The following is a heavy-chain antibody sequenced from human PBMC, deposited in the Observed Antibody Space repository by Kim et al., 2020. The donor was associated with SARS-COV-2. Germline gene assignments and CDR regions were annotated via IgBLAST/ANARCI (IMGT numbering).Heavy chain of an antibody. D-gene: IGHD3-10*01. J-gene: IGHJ4*02. CDR2: INPSVGRS. CDR1: GYTFTSYS. V-gene: IGHV1-46*01. Sequence: ASVKVSCKASGYTFTSYSIHWVRQAPGQGLEWVGIINPSVGRSSYAQKFQGRVTMTRDTSTSTAYMELSSLRSEDTAVYYCAMVSYGSAVDYWGQGTLVTVSS. CDR3: AMVSYGSAVDY.